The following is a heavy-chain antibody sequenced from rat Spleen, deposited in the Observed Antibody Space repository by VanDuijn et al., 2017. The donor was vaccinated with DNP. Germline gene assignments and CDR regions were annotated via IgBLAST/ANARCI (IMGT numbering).Heavy chain of an antibody. V-gene: IGHV5-27*01. Sequence: EVQLVESGGGLVQPGRSLNLSCAASGFTFSNYYMAWVRQAPKKGLEWVATISTSGSRTYYPDSVKGRFTISRDNAKSSLYLQMNSLKSEDSAIYYCSREGLRASDYWGQGVLVTVSS. CDR1: GFTFSNYY. CDR3: SREGLRASDY. CDR2: ISTSGSRT. D-gene: IGHD4-1*01. J-gene: IGHJ2*01.